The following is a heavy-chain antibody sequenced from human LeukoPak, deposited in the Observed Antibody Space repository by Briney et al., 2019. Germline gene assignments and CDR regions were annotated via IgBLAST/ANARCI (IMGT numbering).Heavy chain of an antibody. V-gene: IGHV3-23*01. CDR1: GFTFSSYA. CDR3: AKDRYGSGSYYTY. J-gene: IGHJ4*02. CDR2: ISGSGGST. Sequence: GGSLRLSCAASGFTFSSYAMSWVRQAPGKGLEWVSAISGSGGSTYYADSVKGRFTISRDNSKNTLYLQMNGLRAEDTAVYYCAKDRYGSGSYYTYWGQGTLVTVSS. D-gene: IGHD3-10*01.